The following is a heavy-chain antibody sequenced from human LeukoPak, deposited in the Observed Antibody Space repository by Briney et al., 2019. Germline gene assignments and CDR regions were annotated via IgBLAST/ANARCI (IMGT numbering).Heavy chain of an antibody. V-gene: IGHV1-69*04. CDR3: AKELGPKESWYYYYGMDV. CDR2: IIPILGIA. D-gene: IGHD7-27*01. CDR1: GGTFSSYA. J-gene: IGHJ6*02. Sequence: SVKVSCKASGGTFSSYAISWVRQAPGQGLEWMGRIIPILGIANYAQKFQGRVTITADKSTSTAYMELSSLRSEDTAVYYCAKELGPKESWYYYYGMDVWGQGTTVTVSS.